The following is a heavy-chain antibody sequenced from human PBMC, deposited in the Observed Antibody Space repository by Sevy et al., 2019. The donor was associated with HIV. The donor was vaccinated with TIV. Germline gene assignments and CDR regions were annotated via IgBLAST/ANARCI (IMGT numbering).Heavy chain of an antibody. CDR1: GFAFRDYY. V-gene: IGHV3-11*01. J-gene: IGHJ3*02. Sequence: GGSLRLSCAGSGFAFRDYYMTWIRQAPGKGLEWLSYISSSGNIIYYADSLKGRFTFSRDNAKNSLFLQMNSLRAEDMAVYYCARRVPAGDDAFDIWGQGTMVTVSS. D-gene: IGHD2-2*01. CDR3: ARRVPAGDDAFDI. CDR2: ISSSGNII.